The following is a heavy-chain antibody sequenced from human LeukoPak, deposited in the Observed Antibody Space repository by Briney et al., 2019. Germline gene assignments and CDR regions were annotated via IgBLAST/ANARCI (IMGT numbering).Heavy chain of an antibody. J-gene: IGHJ5*02. V-gene: IGHV1-69*01. D-gene: IGHD3-3*01. CDR2: IIPIFGTA. CDR1: GGTFSSYA. CDR3: ARDTIFGVVRRFGWFDP. Sequence: ASVKVSCKASGGTFSSYAISWVRQAPGHGLEWMGGIIPIFGTANYAQKFQGRVTITADESTSTAYMELSSLRSEDTAVYYCARDTIFGVVRRFGWFDPWGQGTLVTVSS.